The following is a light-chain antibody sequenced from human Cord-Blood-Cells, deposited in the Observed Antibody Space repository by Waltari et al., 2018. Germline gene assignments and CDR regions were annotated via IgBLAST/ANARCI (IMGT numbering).Light chain of an antibody. CDR1: QSISSW. V-gene: IGKV1-5*01. CDR2: DAS. CDR3: QQYNSYSWT. Sequence: GDRVTITCRASQSISSWLAWYQQKPGKAPKLLIYDASSLESGVPSRFSGSGSGTEFTLTISSLQPDDFATYYCQQYNSYSWTFGQGTRWKSN. J-gene: IGKJ1*01.